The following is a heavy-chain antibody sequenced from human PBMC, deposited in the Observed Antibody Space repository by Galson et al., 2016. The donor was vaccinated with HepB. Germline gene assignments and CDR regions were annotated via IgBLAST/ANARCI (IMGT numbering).Heavy chain of an antibody. Sequence: TLSLTCTVSGGSIRGSIYYWGWIRQLPGNGLEWIGYIYYSRTTYYNPSLRSRLSISADTSKNQFSLELSSMTAADTAVCFCARLTSTGTFDAFDVWGQGTMVTVSS. CDR3: ARLTSTGTFDAFDV. V-gene: IGHV4-31*03. D-gene: IGHD1-1*01. J-gene: IGHJ3*01. CDR1: GGSIRGSIYY. CDR2: IYYSRTT.